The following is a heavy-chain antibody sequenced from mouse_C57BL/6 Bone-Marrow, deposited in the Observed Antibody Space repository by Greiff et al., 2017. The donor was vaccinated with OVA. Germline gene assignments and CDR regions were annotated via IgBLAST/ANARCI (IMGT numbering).Heavy chain of an antibody. V-gene: IGHV2-9-1*01. CDR3: ARYDYAWFAY. D-gene: IGHD2-4*01. Sequence: VKLEESGPGLVAPSQSLSITCTVSGFSLTSYAISWVRQPPGQGLEWLGVIWTGGGTNYYSALKSRLSTSKDNSKSQVFLKMNSLQTDDTARYYCARYDYAWFAYWGQGTLVTVSA. J-gene: IGHJ3*01. CDR1: GFSLTSYA. CDR2: IWTGGGT.